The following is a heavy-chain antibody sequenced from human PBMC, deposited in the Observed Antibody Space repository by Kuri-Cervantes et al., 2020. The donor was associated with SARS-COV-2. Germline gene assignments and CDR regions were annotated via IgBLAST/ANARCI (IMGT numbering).Heavy chain of an antibody. D-gene: IGHD1-26*01. Sequence: SETLSLTCTVSGGSISSSSYYWGWIRQPPGKGLEWIGSIYYSGSTYYNPSLKSRVTISVDTSKNQFSLKLSSVTAADTAVYYCARGIGGANDAFDIWGQGTMVTVSS. CDR3: ARGIGGANDAFDI. CDR2: IYYSGST. V-gene: IGHV4-39*01. CDR1: GGSISSSSYY. J-gene: IGHJ3*02.